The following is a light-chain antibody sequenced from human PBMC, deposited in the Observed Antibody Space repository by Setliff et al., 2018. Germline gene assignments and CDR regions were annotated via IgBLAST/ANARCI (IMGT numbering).Light chain of an antibody. Sequence: DIQMTQSPSALFASVGDRVTITCRASQSINDWLAWYQQKPGKAPKLLIYATSILESGVPSRFSGSGSGTEYTLTISSLQSGDFATYYCQQYNRYSWTVGQGTKVDIK. CDR1: QSINDW. CDR2: ATS. CDR3: QQYNRYSWT. J-gene: IGKJ1*01. V-gene: IGKV1-5*03.